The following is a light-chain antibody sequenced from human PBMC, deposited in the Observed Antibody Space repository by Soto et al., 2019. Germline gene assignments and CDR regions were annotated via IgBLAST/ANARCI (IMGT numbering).Light chain of an antibody. V-gene: IGKV1-39*01. J-gene: IGKJ1*01. Sequence: DIQMTQSPYSLSASVGDRVTITCRASQSISDFLNWYQQKPGKAPKLLIYAASSLQSGVPSRFSGSGSGTDFTLTISSLQPEDFATYSCQQSYNSPQTFGQGTKVDTK. CDR3: QQSYNSPQT. CDR1: QSISDF. CDR2: AAS.